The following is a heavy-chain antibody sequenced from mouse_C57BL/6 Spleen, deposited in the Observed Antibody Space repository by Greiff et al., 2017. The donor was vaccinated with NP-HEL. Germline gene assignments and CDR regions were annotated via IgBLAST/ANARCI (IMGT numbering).Heavy chain of an antibody. V-gene: IGHV1-64*01. D-gene: IGHD1-1*01. Sequence: QVQLQQPGAELVKPGASVKLSCKASGYTFTSYWMHWVKQRPGQGLEWIGMIHPNSGSTNYNEKFKSKATLTVDKSSSTAYMQLSSLTSEDSAVYYCASSLTTVVAPYFDYWGQGTTLTVSS. CDR1: GYTFTSYW. CDR3: ASSLTTVVAPYFDY. CDR2: IHPNSGST. J-gene: IGHJ2*01.